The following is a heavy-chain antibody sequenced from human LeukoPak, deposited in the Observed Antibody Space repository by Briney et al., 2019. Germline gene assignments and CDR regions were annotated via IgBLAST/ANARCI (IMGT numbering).Heavy chain of an antibody. D-gene: IGHD5-12*01. CDR1: GYSISSGYY. Sequence: PSETLSLTCTVSGYSISSGYYWGWIRQPPGKGLEWIGSIYHSGSTYYNPSLKSRVTISVDTSKNQFSLKLSSVTAADTAVYYCARVRMVATTSVPLYYFDYWGQGTLVTVSS. V-gene: IGHV4-38-2*02. CDR3: ARVRMVATTSVPLYYFDY. CDR2: IYHSGST. J-gene: IGHJ4*02.